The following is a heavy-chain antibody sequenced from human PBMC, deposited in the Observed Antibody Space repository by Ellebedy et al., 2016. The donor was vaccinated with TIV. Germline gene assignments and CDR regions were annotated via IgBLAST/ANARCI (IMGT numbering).Heavy chain of an antibody. CDR3: ARGGYGYGS. CDR1: GFTFGTFW. V-gene: IGHV3-7*03. CDR2: IKQDGRED. D-gene: IGHD5-18*01. Sequence: GESLKISCAASGFTFGTFWMSWVRQAPGKGLEWVARIKQDGREDSYVDSVKGRFTISRDNAKSSLYLQMNSLTVEDTAVYYCARGGYGYGSWGQGTLVTVSS. J-gene: IGHJ4*02.